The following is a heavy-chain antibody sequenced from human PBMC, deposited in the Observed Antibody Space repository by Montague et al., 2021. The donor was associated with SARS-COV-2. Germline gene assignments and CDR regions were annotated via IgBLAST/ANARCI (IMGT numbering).Heavy chain of an antibody. J-gene: IGHJ5*02. D-gene: IGHD6-13*01. Sequence: SETLSLTCTVSGGSISSYYWSWIRQPPGKGLEWIGYIYYSGSTNYNPSLKSRVTISVDTSKNQFSLKLSSVTAADTAVYYCARVLHSSRFAWLDPWGQGTLVTVSS. CDR3: ARVLHSSRFAWLDP. V-gene: IGHV4-59*01. CDR2: IYYSGST. CDR1: GGSISSYY.